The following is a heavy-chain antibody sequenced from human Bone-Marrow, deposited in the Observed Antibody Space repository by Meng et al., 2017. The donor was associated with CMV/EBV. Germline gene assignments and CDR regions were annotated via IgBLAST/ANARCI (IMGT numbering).Heavy chain of an antibody. Sequence: SETLSLTCAVSGGSISSSSSYWGWIRQPPGKGLEWIGIIYYSGSTYYNPSLKSRVTISVDTSKNQFSLKLSSVTAADTAVYYCARETSYNWNSKDNWFDPWGQGTLVTVSS. CDR3: ARETSYNWNSKDNWFDP. CDR1: GGSISSSSSY. V-gene: IGHV4-39*07. D-gene: IGHD1-7*01. CDR2: IYYSGST. J-gene: IGHJ5*02.